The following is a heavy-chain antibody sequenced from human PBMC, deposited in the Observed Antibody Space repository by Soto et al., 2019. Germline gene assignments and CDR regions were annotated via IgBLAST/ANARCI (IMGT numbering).Heavy chain of an antibody. CDR1: GYIFITYG. V-gene: IGHV1-46*01. J-gene: IGHJ4*02. CDR2: INSSGGST. CDR3: ARGLSPGGGAFDY. Sequence: ASVKVSCKASGYIFITYGISWVRQAPGQGLEWMGIINSSGGSTSYAQKFQGRVTMTRDTSTSTVYMEMSSLRSEDTAVYYCARGLSPGGGAFDYWGQGTLVTVSS. D-gene: IGHD3-16*01.